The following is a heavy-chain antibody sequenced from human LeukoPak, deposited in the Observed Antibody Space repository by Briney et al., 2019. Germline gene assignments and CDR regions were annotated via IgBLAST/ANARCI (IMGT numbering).Heavy chain of an antibody. J-gene: IGHJ5*02. CDR1: VYTFTGYY. V-gene: IGHV1-2*02. CDR3: ARDGYSSGPPNWFDP. D-gene: IGHD6-19*01. CDR2: INPNSGGT. Sequence: GASVKVSCKASVYTFTGYYMHGVRQAPGQGLEWMGWINPNSGGTNYAQKFQGRVTMTRDTSISTAYMELSRLRSDDTAVYYCARDGYSSGPPNWFDPWGQGSLVTVSS.